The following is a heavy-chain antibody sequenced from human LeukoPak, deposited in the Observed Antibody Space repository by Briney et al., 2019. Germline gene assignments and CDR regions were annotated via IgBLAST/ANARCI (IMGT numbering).Heavy chain of an antibody. D-gene: IGHD4-17*01. CDR2: ISGSGGST. Sequence: PGGSLRLSCAASGFTFSSCAMSWVRQAPGKGLEWVSAISGSGGSTYYADSVKGRFTISRDNSKNTLYLQMNSLRAEDTAVYYCAKVGGATVTPRNRLYYFDYWGQGTLVTVSS. CDR1: GFTFSSCA. J-gene: IGHJ4*02. V-gene: IGHV3-23*01. CDR3: AKVGGATVTPRNRLYYFDY.